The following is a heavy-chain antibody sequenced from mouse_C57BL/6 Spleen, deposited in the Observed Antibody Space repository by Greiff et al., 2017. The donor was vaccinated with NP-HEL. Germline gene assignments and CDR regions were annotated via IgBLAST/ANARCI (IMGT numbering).Heavy chain of an antibody. D-gene: IGHD1-1*01. Sequence: QVQLQQPGAELVMPGASVKLSCKASGYTFTSYWLHWVKQRPGQGLEWIGEIDPSDSYTNYNQKFKGKSTLTVDKSSSTAYMQLSSLTSEDSAVYYCAAYYYGSSPWYFEVWGTGTTVTVST. V-gene: IGHV1-69*01. J-gene: IGHJ1*03. CDR3: AAYYYGSSPWYFEV. CDR2: IDPSDSYT. CDR1: GYTFTSYW.